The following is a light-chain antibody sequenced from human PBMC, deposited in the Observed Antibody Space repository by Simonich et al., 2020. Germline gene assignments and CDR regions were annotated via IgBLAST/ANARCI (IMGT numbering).Light chain of an antibody. CDR1: VLAKKY. J-gene: IGLJ3*02. CDR3: YSAADNNLV. Sequence: SYELTQPSSVSVSPGQTARLTCSGDVLAKKYARGFQQKPGQAPVLVIYKDSERPSGIPERFSGSSSGTTVTLTISGAQVEDEADYYCYSAADNNLVFGGGTKLTVL. CDR2: KDS. V-gene: IGLV3-27*01.